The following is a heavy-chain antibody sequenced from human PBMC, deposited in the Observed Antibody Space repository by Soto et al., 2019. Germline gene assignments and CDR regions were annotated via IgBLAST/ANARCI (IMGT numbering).Heavy chain of an antibody. J-gene: IGHJ3*02. V-gene: IGHV3-23*01. CDR3: AKYYYGSGSIRAFDI. Sequence: GGSLRLSCAASGFTFSSYTMTRVRQAPGERLEWVSSIVGSGDNTYYADSVKGRFTISRDNSKTTLYLQMNSLRAEDTAVYYCAKYYYGSGSIRAFDIWGQGTMVTVSS. D-gene: IGHD3-10*01. CDR1: GFTFSSYT. CDR2: IVGSGDNT.